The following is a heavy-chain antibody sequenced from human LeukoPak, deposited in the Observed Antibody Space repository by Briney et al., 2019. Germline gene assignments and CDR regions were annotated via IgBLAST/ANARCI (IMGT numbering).Heavy chain of an antibody. V-gene: IGHV4-39*02. CDR2: IYYSGAN. CDR1: GGSMSSSSYY. CDR3: VRVRGYWLVRGYLDY. D-gene: IGHD6-19*01. Sequence: PSETLSLTCTVSGGSMSSSSYYWGWIRQSPGKGLEWIGSIYYSGANHYNPSLKSRVTMSVGTSKNQFSVKLTSVTATDTAVYYCVRVRGYWLVRGYLDYWGQGTQVTVSS. J-gene: IGHJ4*02.